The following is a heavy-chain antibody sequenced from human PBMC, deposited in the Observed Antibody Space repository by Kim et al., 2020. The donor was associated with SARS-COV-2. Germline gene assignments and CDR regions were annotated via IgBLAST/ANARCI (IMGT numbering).Heavy chain of an antibody. Sequence: SVKVSCKASGGTFSSYAISWVRQAPGQGLEWMGGIIPIFGTANYAQKFQGRVTITADESTSTAYMELSSLRSEDTAVYYCARVKGYCSSTSCYAPLRATYGMDVWGQGTTVTVSS. J-gene: IGHJ6*02. V-gene: IGHV1-69*13. CDR1: GGTFSSYA. D-gene: IGHD2-2*01. CDR3: ARVKGYCSSTSCYAPLRATYGMDV. CDR2: IIPIFGTA.